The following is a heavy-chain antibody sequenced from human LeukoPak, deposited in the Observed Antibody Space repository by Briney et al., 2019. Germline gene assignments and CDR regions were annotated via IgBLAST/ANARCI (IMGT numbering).Heavy chain of an antibody. CDR3: ARALLWFGEPSHIDY. Sequence: ASVKVSCKASGGTFSSYAISWVRQAPGQGLEWMGWITAYNDNTNYAQNLQGRVTMTTDTSTSTAYMELRSLRSDDTAVYYCARALLWFGEPSHIDYWGQGTLVTASS. CDR2: ITAYNDNT. J-gene: IGHJ4*02. D-gene: IGHD3-10*01. V-gene: IGHV1-18*01. CDR1: GGTFSSYA.